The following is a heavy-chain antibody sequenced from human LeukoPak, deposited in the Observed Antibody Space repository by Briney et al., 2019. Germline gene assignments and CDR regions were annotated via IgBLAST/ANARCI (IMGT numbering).Heavy chain of an antibody. Sequence: ASVKVSCKTSGGTFSSYAISWVRQAPGQGLEWMGEIIPVFGTANYAQKFQGRVTITADESTSTTYMELSSLRSEDTAVYYCARERGLSSQGDAFDIWGQGTMVTVSS. CDR1: GGTFSSYA. CDR3: ARERGLSSQGDAFDI. J-gene: IGHJ3*02. D-gene: IGHD6-13*01. V-gene: IGHV1-69*13. CDR2: IIPVFGTA.